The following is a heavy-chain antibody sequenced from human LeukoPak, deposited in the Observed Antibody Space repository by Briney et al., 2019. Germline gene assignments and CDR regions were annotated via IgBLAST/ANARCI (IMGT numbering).Heavy chain of an antibody. CDR2: INHSGST. Sequence: PSETLSLTCAVYGGSFSGYYWSWIRQPPGKGLEWIGEINHSGSTNYNPSLKSRVTISVDTSKNQFSLKLSSVTAADTAVYYCARRAPYGAIDIWGQRTMVTVSS. J-gene: IGHJ3*02. V-gene: IGHV4-34*01. CDR3: ARRAPYGAIDI. CDR1: GGSFSGYY. D-gene: IGHD4-17*01.